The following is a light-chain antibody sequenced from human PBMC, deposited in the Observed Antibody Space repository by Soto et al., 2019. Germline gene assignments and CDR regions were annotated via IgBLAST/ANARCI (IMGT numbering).Light chain of an antibody. V-gene: IGLV1-44*01. Sequence: QSVLTQPPSASGTPGQRVTTSCSGSSSNIGSNTVTWYQQLPGTAPILLIYSNNLRPSGVPDRFSGSRSGTSASLAISGLQSEDEADYYCATWDDSLNGYVFGSGTKLTVL. J-gene: IGLJ1*01. CDR3: ATWDDSLNGYV. CDR2: SNN. CDR1: SSNIGSNT.